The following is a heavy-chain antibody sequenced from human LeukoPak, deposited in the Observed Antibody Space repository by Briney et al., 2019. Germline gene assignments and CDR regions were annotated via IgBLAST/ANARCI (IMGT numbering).Heavy chain of an antibody. J-gene: IGHJ5*02. CDR3: ARFLWFGGPFDP. V-gene: IGHV4-61*01. CDR2: ISYSGST. Sequence: SETLSLTCTVSGGSVRSDSHYWNWIRQPPGTGLEWIGCISYSGSTTYKSSLKGRVTISMDTSKNQFSLKVGSVTAADTAVYYCARFLWFGGPFDPWGQGTLVTVSS. CDR1: GGSVRSDSHY. D-gene: IGHD3-10*01.